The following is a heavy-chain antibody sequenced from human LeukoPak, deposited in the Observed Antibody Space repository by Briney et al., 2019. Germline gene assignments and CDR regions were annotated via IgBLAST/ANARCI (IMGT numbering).Heavy chain of an antibody. Sequence: PGGSLRLSCAASGFTFSDYYMSWIRQAPGKGLEWVSYISSSSSYTNYADSVKGRFTISRDNAKNTLDLQMNSLRAEDTAVYYCARGEKSWINGFDLWGQGTLVTVSS. J-gene: IGHJ4*02. CDR1: GFTFSDYY. CDR2: ISSSSSYT. V-gene: IGHV3-11*06. D-gene: IGHD2-8*01. CDR3: ARGEKSWINGFDL.